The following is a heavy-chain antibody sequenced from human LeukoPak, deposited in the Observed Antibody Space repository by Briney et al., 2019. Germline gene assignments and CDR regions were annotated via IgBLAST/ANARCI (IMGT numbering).Heavy chain of an antibody. CDR2: ISSSSSYI. Sequence: GGSLRLSCAASGFTFSSYSMNWVRQAPGKGLEWVSSISSSSSYIYYADSVKGRFTISRDNAKNSLYLQMNSLRAEDTVVYYCASRPSGYGAPGYWGQGTLVTVSS. D-gene: IGHD5-12*01. J-gene: IGHJ4*02. V-gene: IGHV3-21*01. CDR3: ASRPSGYGAPGY. CDR1: GFTFSSYS.